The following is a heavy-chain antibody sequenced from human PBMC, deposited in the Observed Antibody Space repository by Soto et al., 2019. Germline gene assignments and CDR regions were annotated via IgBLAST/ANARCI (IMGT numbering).Heavy chain of an antibody. CDR1: GGTFSSYA. J-gene: IGHJ4*02. CDR3: EIEYYYGSGSYPRIDY. Sequence: QVQLVQSGAEGKKPGSSVKVSCKASGGTFSSYAISWVRQAPGQGLEWMGGIIPIFGTANYAQKFQGRVTITADESTSTAYMELSILRSEDTGVYYCEIEYYYGSGSYPRIDYWGQGTLVTVSS. V-gene: IGHV1-69*01. D-gene: IGHD3-10*01. CDR2: IIPIFGTA.